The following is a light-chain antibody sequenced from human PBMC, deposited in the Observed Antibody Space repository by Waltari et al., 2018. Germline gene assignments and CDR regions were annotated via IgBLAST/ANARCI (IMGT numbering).Light chain of an antibody. CDR1: QSVSSN. J-gene: IGKJ1*01. Sequence: EIVMTQSPATLSVSPGERATLSCRASQSVSSNLAWYQQKPGQPLRLLIFDASRRATGIPARFSGSGSGTEFTLTISRLEPEDFGVYYCQQYNNFPGTFGQGTKVEIK. V-gene: IGKV3-15*01. CDR3: QQYNNFPGT. CDR2: DAS.